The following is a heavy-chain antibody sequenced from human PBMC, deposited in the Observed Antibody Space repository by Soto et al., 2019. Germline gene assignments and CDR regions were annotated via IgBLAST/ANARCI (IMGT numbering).Heavy chain of an antibody. CDR2: ISHSGSS. D-gene: IGHD6-19*01. V-gene: IGHV4-59*02. CDR3: ARAQGLGVAHIDY. Sequence: SETLSLTCTVSGGSVTGFYWSWIRQPPGKRLEWIGYISHSGSSNYNPSLKSRVTISVDTSKSQFSLSLTSVTAADTAVYYCARAQGLGVAHIDYWGRGTLVTVSS. J-gene: IGHJ4*02. CDR1: GGSVTGFY.